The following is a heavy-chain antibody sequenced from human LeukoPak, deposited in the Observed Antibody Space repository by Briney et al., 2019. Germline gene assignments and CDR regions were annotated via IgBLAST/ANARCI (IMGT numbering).Heavy chain of an antibody. D-gene: IGHD1-26*01. V-gene: IGHV1-18*01. Sequence: ASVKVSCKTSGYTFTTYVFNWVRRAPGQGLEWMGWISAYNGNTNYAQKLQGRVTMTTDTSTSTVYMELSSLRSEDTAVYYCARGGAYYFDYWGQGTLVTVSS. CDR2: ISAYNGNT. J-gene: IGHJ4*02. CDR1: GYTFTTYV. CDR3: ARGGAYYFDY.